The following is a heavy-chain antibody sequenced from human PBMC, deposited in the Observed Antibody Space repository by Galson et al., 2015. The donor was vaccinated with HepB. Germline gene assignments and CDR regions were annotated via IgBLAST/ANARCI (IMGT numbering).Heavy chain of an antibody. J-gene: IGHJ4*02. CDR2: IIPIFGTA. D-gene: IGHD6-13*01. Sequence: SVKVSCKASGGTFSSYAISWVRQAPGQGLEWMGGIIPIFGTANYAQKFQGRVTITADESTSTAYMELSSLRSEDTAVYYCARDGEPIAAAGTAFDYWGQGTLVTVSS. CDR1: GGTFSSYA. CDR3: ARDGEPIAAAGTAFDY. V-gene: IGHV1-69*13.